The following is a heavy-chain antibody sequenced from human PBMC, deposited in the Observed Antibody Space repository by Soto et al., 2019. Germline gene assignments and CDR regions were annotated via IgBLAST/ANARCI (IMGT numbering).Heavy chain of an antibody. CDR2: IWYDGSNK. Sequence: QVQLVESGGGVVQPGRSLRLSCAASGFTFSSYGMHWVRQAPGKGLEWVAVIWYDGSNKYYADSVKGRFTISRDNSKNTLYLQMNSLRAEDTAVYYCARDRLHSGGMDVWGQGTTVTVSS. V-gene: IGHV3-33*01. CDR1: GFTFSSYG. D-gene: IGHD6-25*01. CDR3: ARDRLHSGGMDV. J-gene: IGHJ6*02.